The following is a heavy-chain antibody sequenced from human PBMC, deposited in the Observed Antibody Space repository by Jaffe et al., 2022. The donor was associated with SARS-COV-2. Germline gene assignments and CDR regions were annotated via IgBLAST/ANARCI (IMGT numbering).Heavy chain of an antibody. V-gene: IGHV3-74*01. Sequence: EVQLVESGGGLVQPGGSLRLSCAASGFTFSSYWMHWVRQAPGKGLVWVSRINSDGSSTSYADSVKGRFTISRDNAKNTLYLQMNSLRAEDTAVYYCARDQGYSSSWYPYSSGWFALNYYGMDVWGQGTTVTVSS. J-gene: IGHJ6*02. CDR1: GFTFSSYW. CDR2: INSDGSST. CDR3: ARDQGYSSSWYPYSSGWFALNYYGMDV. D-gene: IGHD6-13*01.